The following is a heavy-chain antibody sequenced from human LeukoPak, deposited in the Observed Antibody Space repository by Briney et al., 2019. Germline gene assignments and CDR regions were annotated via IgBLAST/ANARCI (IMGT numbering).Heavy chain of an antibody. CDR1: GFTFSSYA. CDR2: ISYDGSNK. V-gene: IGHV3-30-3*01. Sequence: PGGSLRLSCAASGFTFSSYAMHWVRQAPGKGLEWVAVISYDGSNKYYADSVKGRFTISRDNSKNTLYLQMNSLRAEDTAVYYCAKDGEDCSSTSCYLDYWGQGTLVTVSS. J-gene: IGHJ4*02. CDR3: AKDGEDCSSTSCYLDY. D-gene: IGHD2-2*01.